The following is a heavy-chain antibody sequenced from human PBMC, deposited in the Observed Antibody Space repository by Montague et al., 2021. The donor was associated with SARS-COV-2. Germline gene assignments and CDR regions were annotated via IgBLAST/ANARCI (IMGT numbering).Heavy chain of an antibody. Sequence: SLRLSCAASGFTFSSYSINWVRQAPGKGLEWVSSISKISDYIYYANSVKGRFTISRDNAKNSLYLQMNSLRAEDTAVYYCAGPSRDSGAWYGFDVWGQGTTVTVSS. CDR3: AGPSRDSGAWYGFDV. D-gene: IGHD3-10*01. V-gene: IGHV3-21*01. CDR2: ISKISDYI. CDR1: GFTFSSYS. J-gene: IGHJ6*02.